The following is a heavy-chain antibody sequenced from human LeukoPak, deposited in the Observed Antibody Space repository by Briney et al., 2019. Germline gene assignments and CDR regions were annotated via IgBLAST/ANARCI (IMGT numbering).Heavy chain of an antibody. CDR3: AKDQVPYYDSSGYDY. CDR1: GFTFSSYA. Sequence: PGGSLRLSCAASGFTFSSYAMSWVRQAPGKGQEWVSAISGSGGSTYYADSVKGRFTISRDNSKNTLYLQMNSLRAEDTAVYYCAKDQVPYYDSSGYDYWGQGTLVTVSS. J-gene: IGHJ4*02. V-gene: IGHV3-23*01. CDR2: ISGSGGST. D-gene: IGHD3-22*01.